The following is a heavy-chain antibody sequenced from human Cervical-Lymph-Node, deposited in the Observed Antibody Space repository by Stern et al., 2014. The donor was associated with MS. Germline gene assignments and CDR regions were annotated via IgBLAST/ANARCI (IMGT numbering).Heavy chain of an antibody. CDR2: ISSSSSYI. V-gene: IGHV3-21*01. J-gene: IGHJ6*02. Sequence: EVQLGESGGGLVKPGGSLRLSCAASGFTFSSYTMKWVRQAPGKGLEWGSSISSSSSYIYYADSVKGRFTSSRDSAKKSLYLQMNSLRAEDTAVYYCARVGGYYGMDVWGQGTTVTVSS. D-gene: IGHD3-16*01. CDR1: GFTFSSYT. CDR3: ARVGGYYGMDV.